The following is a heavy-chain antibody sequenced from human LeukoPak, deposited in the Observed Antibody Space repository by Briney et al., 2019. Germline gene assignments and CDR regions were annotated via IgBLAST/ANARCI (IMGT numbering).Heavy chain of an antibody. Sequence: PSETLSLTCTVSGYSISSGYYWGWIRQPPGKGLEWIGSIYYSGSTYYNPSLKSRVTISVDTSKNQFSLKLSSVTAADTAVYYCARVIKGRYFDWLLSGFDPWGQGTLVTVSS. CDR2: IYYSGST. J-gene: IGHJ5*02. V-gene: IGHV4-38-2*02. CDR1: GYSISSGYY. CDR3: ARVIKGRYFDWLLSGFDP. D-gene: IGHD3-9*01.